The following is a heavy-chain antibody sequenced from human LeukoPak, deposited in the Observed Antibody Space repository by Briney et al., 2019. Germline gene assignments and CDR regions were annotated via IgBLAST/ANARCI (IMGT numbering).Heavy chain of an antibody. CDR3: AREDSGYGLHLDY. D-gene: IGHD5-12*01. V-gene: IGHV3-66*01. CDR1: GFAVIDNY. J-gene: IGHJ4*02. CDR2: IYSGGNT. Sequence: GGSLRLSCAASGFAVIDNYMNWVRQAPGKGLEWVAVIYSGGNTYYADSVAGRFTISRDTATNTVYLQMNSLRADDTAVYYCAREDSGYGLHLDYWGQGTLVTVSS.